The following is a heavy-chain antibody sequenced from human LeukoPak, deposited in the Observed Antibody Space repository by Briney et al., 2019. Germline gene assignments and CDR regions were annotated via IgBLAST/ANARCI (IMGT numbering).Heavy chain of an antibody. CDR3: ARDRLERMVVAATNWFDP. V-gene: IGHV1-3*01. D-gene: IGHD2-15*01. J-gene: IGHJ5*02. CDR2: INAGNGNT. CDR1: GYTFTSYA. Sequence: ASVKVSCKASGYTFTSYAMHWVRQAPGQRLEWMGWINAGNGNTKYSQKFQGRVTITRDTSASTVYMELSSLRSEDTAVYYCARDRLERMVVAATNWFDPWGQGTLVTVSS.